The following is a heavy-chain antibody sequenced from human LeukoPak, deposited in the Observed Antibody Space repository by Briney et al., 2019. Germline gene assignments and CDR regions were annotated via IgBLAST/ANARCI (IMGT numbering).Heavy chain of an antibody. CDR1: GFTFSNYA. Sequence: GGSLRLSCAASGFTFSNYAMSWVRQAPGKGLEWVSTISSAGGSTYYADSVKGRFTVSRDNSKNSLYLQMSSLTAADTAVYYCAKDRSIGTYYTFDHWGQGTLVTVSS. CDR3: AKDRSIGTYYTFDH. CDR2: ISSAGGST. V-gene: IGHV3-23*01. J-gene: IGHJ4*02. D-gene: IGHD1-26*01.